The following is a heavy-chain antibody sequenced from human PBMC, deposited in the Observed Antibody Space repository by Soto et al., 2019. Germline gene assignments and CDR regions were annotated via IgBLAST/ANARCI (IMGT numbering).Heavy chain of an antibody. V-gene: IGHV1-69*01. D-gene: IGHD6-19*01. CDR2: IIPLFGTA. J-gene: IGHJ4*02. Sequence: QVQLVQSGAEVKQPGSSVKVSCKTSGGTFSTYAIYWVRQAPRQGLEWMGAIIPLFGTADYAQKFQGRVTITADESTSTASMELSSLRSEDTAVYYCARPKGSYSSGYYYFDYWGQGTLVTVSS. CDR3: ARPKGSYSSGYYYFDY. CDR1: GGTFSTYA.